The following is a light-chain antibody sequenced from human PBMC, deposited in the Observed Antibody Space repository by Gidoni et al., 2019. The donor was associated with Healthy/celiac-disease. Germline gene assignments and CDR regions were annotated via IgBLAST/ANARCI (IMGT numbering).Light chain of an antibody. CDR2: GAS. CDR1: QRVSSN. V-gene: IGKV3-15*01. J-gene: IGKJ4*01. CDR3: QQYNNWPPS. Sequence: EIVMTQSPATLSVSPGERATLSCRASQRVSSNLAWYQQKPGQAPRLLIYGASTRATGIPARFSGSGFGTEFTLTISSLQSEDFAVYYCQQYNNWPPSFGGGTKVEIK.